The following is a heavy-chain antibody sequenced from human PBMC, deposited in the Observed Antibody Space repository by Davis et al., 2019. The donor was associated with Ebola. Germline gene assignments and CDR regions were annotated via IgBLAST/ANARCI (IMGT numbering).Heavy chain of an antibody. CDR3: ARWDGYNVGAFDY. CDR2: ISSSSSYI. D-gene: IGHD5-24*01. V-gene: IGHV3-21*01. Sequence: GGSLRLSCAASGFTFSSYSMNWVRQAPGKGLEWVSSISSSSSYIYYADSVKGRFTISRDNSKNTLYLQMNSLRAEDTAVYYCARWDGYNVGAFDYWGQGTLVTVSS. J-gene: IGHJ4*02. CDR1: GFTFSSYS.